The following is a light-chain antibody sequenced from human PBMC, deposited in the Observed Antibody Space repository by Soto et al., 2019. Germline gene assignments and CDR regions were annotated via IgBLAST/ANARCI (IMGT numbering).Light chain of an antibody. CDR2: GAS. J-gene: IGKJ5*01. CDR3: QQRHMWPIT. CDR1: QSVSSN. Sequence: EIVMTQSPATLSVSPGERATLSCRASQSVSSNLAWYQQKPGQAPRLLIYGASTRATGIPARFSGSGSGTEFILTISSLQSEDSAVYYCQQRHMWPITFGQGTRLEIK. V-gene: IGKV3-15*01.